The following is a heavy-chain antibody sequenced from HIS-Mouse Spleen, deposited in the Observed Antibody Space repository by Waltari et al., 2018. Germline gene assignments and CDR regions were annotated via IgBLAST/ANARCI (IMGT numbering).Heavy chain of an antibody. V-gene: IGHV4-59*01. D-gene: IGHD3-16*01. Sequence: QVQLQESGPGLVKPSETLSLTCTVSGGSISSYYWSWIRQPPGKGLEWIGYIYYSGSTNYNPSLKSRVTISVDTSKNQFSLKLSSVTAADTAVYYCARDNRRVGVIDYWGQGTLVTVSS. CDR2: IYYSGST. CDR3: ARDNRRVGVIDY. J-gene: IGHJ4*02. CDR1: GGSISSYY.